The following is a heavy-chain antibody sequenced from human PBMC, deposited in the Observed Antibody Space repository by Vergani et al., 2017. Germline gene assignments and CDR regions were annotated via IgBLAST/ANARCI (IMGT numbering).Heavy chain of an antibody. CDR2: IYYSGST. Sequence: QVQLQESGPGLVKPSETLSLTCTVSGSSISSYYWSWIRQPPGKGLEWIGYIYYSGSTNYNPSLKSRVTISVDTSKNQFSLKLSSVTAADTAVYYCARRTTMVRGVLEIARYYFDYWGQGTLVTVSS. CDR3: ARRTTMVRGVLEIARYYFDY. J-gene: IGHJ4*02. V-gene: IGHV4-59*08. D-gene: IGHD3-10*01. CDR1: GSSISSYY.